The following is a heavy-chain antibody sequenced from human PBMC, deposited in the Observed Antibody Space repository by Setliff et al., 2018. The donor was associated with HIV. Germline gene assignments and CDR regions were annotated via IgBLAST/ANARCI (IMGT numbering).Heavy chain of an antibody. CDR2: ISTRSSTK. Sequence: GGSLRLSCAASGFNSSSYAINWVRQAPGKGLEWISYISTRSSTKTHADSVEGRFTISRDNSKNTLYLQMNSLRAEDTAVYYCAKSGYCGSATCRYFYYYMDVWGKGTTVTVSS. J-gene: IGHJ6*03. CDR1: GFNSSSYA. D-gene: IGHD2-2*01. V-gene: IGHV3-48*01. CDR3: AKSGYCGSATCRYFYYYMDV.